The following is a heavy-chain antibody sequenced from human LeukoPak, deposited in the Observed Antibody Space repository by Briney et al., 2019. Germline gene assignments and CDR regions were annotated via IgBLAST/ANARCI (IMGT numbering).Heavy chain of an antibody. CDR2: IYYSGST. CDR1: GGSISSDDYY. J-gene: IGHJ4*02. V-gene: IGHV4-30-4*08. CDR3: ARRPRSGENYDGPSGLDY. Sequence: SETLSLTCTVSGGSISSDDYYWSWIRQPPGKGLEWIGYIYYSGSTYYNPSLKSRVTISVDTSKNQFSLKMSSVTAADTAVYYCARRPRSGENYDGPSGLDYWGQGTLVTVSS. D-gene: IGHD3-3*01.